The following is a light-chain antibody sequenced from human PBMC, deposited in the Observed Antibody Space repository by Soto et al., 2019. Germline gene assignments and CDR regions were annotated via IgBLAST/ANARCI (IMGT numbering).Light chain of an antibody. J-gene: IGLJ1*01. Sequence: QSALTQPASVSGSPGQSITISYTGTSSDVGAYNSVSWYQQHPGKAPKLMIYEVSNRPSGVSDRFSGSKSGNTASLTISGLQAGDEADYYCSSYTSSFTYVFGTGTKLTVL. CDR1: SSDVGAYNS. CDR3: SSYTSSFTYV. CDR2: EVS. V-gene: IGLV2-14*01.